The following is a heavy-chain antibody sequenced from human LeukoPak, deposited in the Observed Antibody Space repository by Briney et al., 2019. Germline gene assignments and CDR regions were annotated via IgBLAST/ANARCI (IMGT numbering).Heavy chain of an antibody. CDR3: ARFYDSSGYYTFDY. CDR2: IYYSGST. J-gene: IGHJ4*02. D-gene: IGHD3-22*01. CDR1: GGSISSGDYY. V-gene: IGHV4-30-4*01. Sequence: PSETLSLTCTVSGGSISSGDYYWSWIRQPPGKGLEWIGYIYYSGSTYYNPSLKSRVTISVDTSKNQFSLKLSSVTAADTAVYYCARFYDSSGYYTFDYWGQGTLVTVSS.